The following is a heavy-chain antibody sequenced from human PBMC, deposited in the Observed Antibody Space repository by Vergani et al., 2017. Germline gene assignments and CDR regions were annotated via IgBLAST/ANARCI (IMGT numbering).Heavy chain of an antibody. CDR2: IYYSVTT. J-gene: IGHJ6*03. CDR1: GAYVGSGGHY. CDR3: ARKKDYYLDV. V-gene: IGHV4-31*03. Sequence: QVQLQESCPGLVKASQTLSLTCSVSGAYVGSGGHYWSWVRQRPGVGLDWIGYIYYSVTTYYNPSLESRLTISLDTAENHLSRKLTSVTSAYTGVYYCARKKDYYLDVWGKRATVTVS.